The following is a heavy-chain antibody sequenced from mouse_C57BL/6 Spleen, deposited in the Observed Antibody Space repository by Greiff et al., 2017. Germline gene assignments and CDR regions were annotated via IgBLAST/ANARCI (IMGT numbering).Heavy chain of an antibody. CDR2: IYPGDGDT. V-gene: IGHV1-80*01. J-gene: IGHJ2*01. Sequence: QVQLKESGAELVKPGASVKISCKASGYAFSSYWMNWVKQRPGKGLEWIGQIYPGDGDTNYNGKFKGKATLTADKSSSTAYMQLSSLTSEDSEVYFCARSEGSSYYSNFDYWGKGTTLTVSS. D-gene: IGHD2-5*01. CDR1: GYAFSSYW. CDR3: ARSEGSSYYSNFDY.